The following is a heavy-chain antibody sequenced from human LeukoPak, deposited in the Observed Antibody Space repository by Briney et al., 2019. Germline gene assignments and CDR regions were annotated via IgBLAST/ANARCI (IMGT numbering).Heavy chain of an antibody. CDR1: GGSISSSSYY. CDR2: IYYSGST. Sequence: PSETLSLTCTVSGGSISSSSYYWGWIRQPPGKGLEWIGSIYYSGSTYYNPSLKSRVTISVDTSKNQFSLKLSSVTAADTAVYYCARLGCYYDSSGYYYENNWFDPWGQGTLVTVSS. V-gene: IGHV4-39*01. D-gene: IGHD3-22*01. CDR3: ARLGCYYDSSGYYYENNWFDP. J-gene: IGHJ5*02.